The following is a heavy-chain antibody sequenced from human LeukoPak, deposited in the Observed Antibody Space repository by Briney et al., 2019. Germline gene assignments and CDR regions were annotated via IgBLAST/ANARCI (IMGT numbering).Heavy chain of an antibody. CDR2: IYYSGST. D-gene: IGHD2-15*01. CDR1: GDSISSGGYY. J-gene: IGHJ6*03. V-gene: IGHV4-31*03. CDR3: ARDKDRDATYYYYMDV. Sequence: PSETLSLTCTVSGDSISSGGYYWSWIRQHPGKGLEWIGHIYYSGSTYYNPSLKSRVTISVDTSKNQFSLKLSSVTAADTAVYYCARDKDRDATYYYYMDVWGKGTTVTVSS.